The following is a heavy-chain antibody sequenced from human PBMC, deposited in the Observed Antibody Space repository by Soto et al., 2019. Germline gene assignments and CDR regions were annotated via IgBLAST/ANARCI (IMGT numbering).Heavy chain of an antibody. CDR3: ATSGDTTANRAFDL. D-gene: IGHD5-18*01. J-gene: IGHJ3*01. Sequence: EVLLVESGGGLVKPGASLRLSCAASGFAFNTYTMNWVRQAPGKGLEWVAAISRTSAVIFYTDSVKGRFAIFRDNAQSLLYLQMNNLRAEDTAVYYCATSGDTTANRAFDLWGQGTVVTVS. V-gene: IGHV3-21*06. CDR2: ISRTSAVI. CDR1: GFAFNTYT.